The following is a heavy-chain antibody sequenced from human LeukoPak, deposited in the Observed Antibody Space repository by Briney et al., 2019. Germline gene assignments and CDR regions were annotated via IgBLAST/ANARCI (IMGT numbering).Heavy chain of an antibody. Sequence: GESLKISCKGSGYSFTSYWIGWVRQMPGKGLEWMGIIYPGDSDTRYSPSFQGQVTISADKSISTAYLQWSSLKASDTAMYYCARVLSGSYDTVWLGFDYWGQGTLVTVSS. CDR2: IYPGDSDT. CDR3: ARVLSGSYDTVWLGFDY. V-gene: IGHV5-51*01. J-gene: IGHJ4*02. D-gene: IGHD1-26*01. CDR1: GYSFTSYW.